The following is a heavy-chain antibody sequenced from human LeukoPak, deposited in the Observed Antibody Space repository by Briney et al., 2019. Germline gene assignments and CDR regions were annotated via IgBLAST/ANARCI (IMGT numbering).Heavy chain of an antibody. Sequence: IPSETLSLTCAVSGGSISSTNWWSWVRQPPGKGLEWIGNIYHSGSTDYNPSLKSRVTISADKSKNQFSLKLSAVTAADTAVYYCARDTYSGYDSSSLHFWGQGTLVTVSS. CDR1: GGSISSTNW. J-gene: IGHJ4*02. D-gene: IGHD5-12*01. CDR2: IYHSGST. V-gene: IGHV4-4*02. CDR3: ARDTYSGYDSSSLHF.